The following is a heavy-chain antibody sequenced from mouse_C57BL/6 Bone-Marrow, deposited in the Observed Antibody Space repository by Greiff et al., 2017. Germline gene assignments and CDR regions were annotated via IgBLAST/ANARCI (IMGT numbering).Heavy chain of an antibody. CDR3: ARTYYYGSSYAMDY. V-gene: IGHV5-17*01. CDR2: ISSGSSTI. Sequence: EVKVVESGGGLVKPGGSLKLSCAASGFTFSDYGMHWVRQAPEKGLEWVAYISSGSSTIYYADTVKGRFTISRDNAKNTLCLQMTSLRSEDTAMYYCARTYYYGSSYAMDYWGQGTSVTVSS. D-gene: IGHD1-1*01. J-gene: IGHJ4*01. CDR1: GFTFSDYG.